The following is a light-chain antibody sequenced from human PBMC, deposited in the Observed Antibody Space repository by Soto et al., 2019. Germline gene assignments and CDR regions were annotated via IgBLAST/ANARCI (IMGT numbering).Light chain of an antibody. CDR2: EAS. CDR1: SSDVVSYNL. CDR3: FSYAGNSINWV. J-gene: IGLJ1*01. V-gene: IGLV2-23*01. Sequence: QSVLTQPASVSGSPGQSITISCTGPSSDVVSYNLVSWYQQHPGKAPKLMIYEASKRPSGISNRFSGSKSGNTASLTISGLQADDEDAYYCFSYAGNSINWVFGTGTKLTVL.